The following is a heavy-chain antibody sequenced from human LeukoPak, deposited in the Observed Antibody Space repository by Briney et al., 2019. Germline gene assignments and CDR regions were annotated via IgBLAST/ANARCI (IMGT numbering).Heavy chain of an antibody. D-gene: IGHD4-17*01. V-gene: IGHV4-4*07. Sequence: SETLSLTCTVSGGSISSYYWSWIRQPAGKGLERIGRIYTSGSTNYNPSLKSRVTISVDKSKNQFSLKLSSVTAADTAVYYCARVRGYGDYYFDYWGQGTLVTVSS. CDR3: ARVRGYGDYYFDY. CDR1: GGSISSYY. J-gene: IGHJ4*02. CDR2: IYTSGST.